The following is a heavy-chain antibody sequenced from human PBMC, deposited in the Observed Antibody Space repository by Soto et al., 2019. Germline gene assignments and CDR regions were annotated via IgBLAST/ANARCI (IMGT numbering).Heavy chain of an antibody. V-gene: IGHV4-34*01. J-gene: IGHJ3*02. CDR2: INHSGST. Sequence: PSETLSLTCAVYCGSFIGYYWSWIRQPPGKGLEWIGEINHSGSTNYNPSLKSRVTISVDTSKNQFSLKLSSVTAADTAVYYCARGLYYYDSSGYKYLGPIWGQGTMVTVSS. D-gene: IGHD3-22*01. CDR3: ARGLYYYDSSGYKYLGPI. CDR1: CGSFIGYY.